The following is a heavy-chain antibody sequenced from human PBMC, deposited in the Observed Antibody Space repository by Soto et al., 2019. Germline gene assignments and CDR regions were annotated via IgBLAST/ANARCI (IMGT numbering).Heavy chain of an antibody. D-gene: IGHD6-19*01. CDR1: GGSISSYY. CDR2: IYYSGST. CDR3: ARGSSSGWYEAFDI. V-gene: IGHV4-59*01. Sequence: QVQLQESGPGLVKPSETLSLTCTVSGGSISSYYWSWIRQPPGKGLEWIGYIYYSGSTNYNPSLKRRVTRAVDTSKNQFSLKLSSVTAADTAVYYCARGSSSGWYEAFDIWGQGTMVTVSS. J-gene: IGHJ3*02.